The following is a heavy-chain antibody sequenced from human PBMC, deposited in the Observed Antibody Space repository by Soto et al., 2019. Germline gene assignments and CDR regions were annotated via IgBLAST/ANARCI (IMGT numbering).Heavy chain of an antibody. Sequence: QVQPVESGGGVVQPGRSLRLSCVVSGFTFRSYAMHWVRQAPGKGLEWVAVISNDGNNNYHADSVKGLFTISRDNSKNTLYLHMDSLRAEDTALYYCSRFVGYGGSEYYFDNWGQGIQVIVST. CDR1: GFTFRSYA. J-gene: IGHJ4*02. CDR2: ISNDGNNN. CDR3: SRFVGYGGSEYYFDN. V-gene: IGHV3-30-3*02. D-gene: IGHD5-12*01.